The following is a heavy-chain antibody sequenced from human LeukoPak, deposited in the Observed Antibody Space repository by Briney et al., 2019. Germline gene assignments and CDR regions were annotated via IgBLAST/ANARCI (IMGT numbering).Heavy chain of an antibody. CDR2: ITGSGETT. CDR1: RFTFSRYA. J-gene: IGHJ4*02. D-gene: IGHD3-22*01. Sequence: PGGSLRLSCEASRFTFSRYAMTWVRRAPGKGLEWVSSITGSGETTYYADSARGRFIISRDNSMNSLYLQMNSLRVEDTAVYYCAKDPDGAYYYDSHYRDYWGQGLLVTVSS. CDR3: AKDPDGAYYYDSHYRDY. V-gene: IGHV3-23*01.